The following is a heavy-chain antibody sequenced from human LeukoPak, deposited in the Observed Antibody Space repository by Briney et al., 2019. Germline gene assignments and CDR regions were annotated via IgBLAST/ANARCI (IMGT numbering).Heavy chain of an antibody. CDR3: GRGGDGIDV. Sequence: GGSLRLSCAVSRFTFSNYLMHSVREAPGGRLVWVSRINIDETNAYADSVSGRFTNSRDNAKNTLYLQMNSLRAEDTAVYFCGRGGDGIDVWGQGTTVIVSS. CDR1: RFTFSNYL. J-gene: IGHJ3*01. V-gene: IGHV3-74*03. CDR2: INIDETNA.